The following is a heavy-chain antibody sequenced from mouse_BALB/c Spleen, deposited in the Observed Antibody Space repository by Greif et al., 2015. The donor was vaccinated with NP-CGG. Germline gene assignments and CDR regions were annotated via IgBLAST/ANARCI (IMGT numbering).Heavy chain of an antibody. D-gene: IGHD1-1*01. CDR1: GLNIKDTY. V-gene: IGHV14-3*02. CDR3: ARGGSSPYWYFDV. J-gene: IGHJ1*01. Sequence: VQLQQSGAELVKPGASVKLSCTASGLNIKDTYMHWVKQRPEQGLEWIGRIDPANGNTKYDPKFQGKATITADTSSNTAYLQLSSLTSEDTAVYYCARGGSSPYWYFDVWGAGTTVTVSS. CDR2: IDPANGNT.